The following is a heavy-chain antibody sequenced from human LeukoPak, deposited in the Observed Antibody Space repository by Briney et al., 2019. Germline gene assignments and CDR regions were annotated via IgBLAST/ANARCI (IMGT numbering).Heavy chain of an antibody. J-gene: IGHJ4*02. CDR1: GFTFIMYA. V-gene: IGHV1-2*02. D-gene: IGHD3-3*01. CDR2: INPNSGGT. CDR3: ARPPRASGYSDY. Sequence: ASVKVSCKTSGFTFIMYAMHWVRQAPGQRLEWMGWINPNSGGTNYAQKFQGRVTMTGDTSISTAYMELSRLRSDDTAVYYCARPPRASGYSDYWGQGTPVTVSS.